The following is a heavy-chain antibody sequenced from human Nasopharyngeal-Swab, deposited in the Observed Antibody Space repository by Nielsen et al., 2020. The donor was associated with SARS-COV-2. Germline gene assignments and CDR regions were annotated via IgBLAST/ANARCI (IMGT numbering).Heavy chain of an antibody. CDR1: GFTSSTSS. V-gene: IGHV3-23*01. J-gene: IGHJ4*02. D-gene: IGHD3-16*02. CDR3: AKKTVGTYPFDY. Sequence: GGSLRLSCIASGFTSSTSSLTWLRKPPGKGLQWVSTLGTAGDTYYAGSVKGRFTISRDNSKNTLYLQMNSLRAEDTAVYYCAKKTVGTYPFDYWGQGTLVTLSS. CDR2: LGTAGDT.